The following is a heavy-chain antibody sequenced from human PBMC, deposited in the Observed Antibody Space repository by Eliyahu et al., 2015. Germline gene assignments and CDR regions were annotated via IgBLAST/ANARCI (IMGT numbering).Heavy chain of an antibody. J-gene: IGHJ4*02. Sequence: QVQLVESGGGLVKPGGSLRXSCAASXFPSSDYYMXWXPPAPGKGLEWVSYISSSGSTIYYADSVKGRFTISRDNAKNSLYLQMNSLRAEDTAVYYCARTRGSSWYGSSVWGQGTLVTVSS. CDR3: ARTRGSSWYGSSV. CDR2: ISSSGSTI. V-gene: IGHV3-11*01. D-gene: IGHD6-13*01. CDR1: XFPSSDYY.